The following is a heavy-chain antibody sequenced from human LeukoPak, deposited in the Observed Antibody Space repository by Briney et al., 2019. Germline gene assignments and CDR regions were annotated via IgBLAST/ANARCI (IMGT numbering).Heavy chain of an antibody. CDR2: ISGSGGGT. J-gene: IGHJ4*02. CDR3: ARGSLSIAAAGPFDY. Sequence: GGSLRLSCAASGFTFSSYAMNWVRQAPGKGLEWVSAISGSGGGTYYSDSVKGRFTISRDNSENTLYLQMNSLRAEDTAVYYCARGSLSIAAAGPFDYWGQGTLVTVSS. D-gene: IGHD6-13*01. V-gene: IGHV3-23*01. CDR1: GFTFSSYA.